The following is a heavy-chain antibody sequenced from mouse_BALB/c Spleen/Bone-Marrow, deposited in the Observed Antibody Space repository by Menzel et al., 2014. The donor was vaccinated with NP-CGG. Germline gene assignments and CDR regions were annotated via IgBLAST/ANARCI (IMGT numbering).Heavy chain of an antibody. Sequence: DVHLVESGGDLVKPGGPLKLSCAASGFAFSTYGMSWVRQTPDKRLEWVATISSGGGYTYYPDSVKGRFTISRDNANNTLYLQMSSLKSEDTAMYYCTRQRNWDHYAMDYWGQGTSVTVSS. CDR3: TRQRNWDHYAMDY. D-gene: IGHD4-1*01. CDR1: GFAFSTYG. V-gene: IGHV5-6*01. J-gene: IGHJ4*01. CDR2: ISSGGGYT.